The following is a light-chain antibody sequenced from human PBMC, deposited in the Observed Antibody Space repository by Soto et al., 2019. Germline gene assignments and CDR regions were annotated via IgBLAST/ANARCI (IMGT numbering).Light chain of an antibody. V-gene: IGKV3-20*01. J-gene: IGKJ2*01. Sequence: EIMLTQSPGTLSLSPGERATLSCRASQSVRSNYLAWYQQKPGQAPSLLIYGASTRATGIPDRFSGSGSGTDFTLTITRLEPEDFAVYYCHQYGISPGTFGQGTKLEIK. CDR3: HQYGISPGT. CDR1: QSVRSNY. CDR2: GAS.